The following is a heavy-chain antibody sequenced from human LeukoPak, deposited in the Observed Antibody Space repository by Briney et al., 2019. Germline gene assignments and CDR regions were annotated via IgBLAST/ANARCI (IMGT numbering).Heavy chain of an antibody. CDR3: ASGGFDYYGSGSYYNEYYFDY. CDR2: ISSSSSYT. D-gene: IGHD3-10*01. V-gene: IGHV3-11*06. J-gene: IGHJ4*02. Sequence: GGSLRLSCAASGFTFSDYYMSWIRQAPGKGLEWVSYISSSSSYTNYADSVKGRFTISRDNAKNSPYLQMNSLRAEDTAVYYCASGGFDYYGSGSYYNEYYFDYWGQGTLVTVSS. CDR1: GFTFSDYY.